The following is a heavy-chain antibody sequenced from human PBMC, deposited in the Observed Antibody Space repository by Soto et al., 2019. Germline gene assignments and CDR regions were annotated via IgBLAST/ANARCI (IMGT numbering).Heavy chain of an antibody. J-gene: IGHJ5*02. CDR2: IFPSDSDT. V-gene: IGHV5-51*01. CDR1: RYKFTSSW. CDR3: ARKDKSGYFNWFDP. D-gene: IGHD3-22*01. Sequence: GESLKISCRTSRYKFTSSWIAWVRQKPGKGLEWMGIIFPSDSDTRYSPSFQGQVTISADRSTSTVFLQWASLKASDTAVYFCARKDKSGYFNWFDPWGQGTLVTVSS.